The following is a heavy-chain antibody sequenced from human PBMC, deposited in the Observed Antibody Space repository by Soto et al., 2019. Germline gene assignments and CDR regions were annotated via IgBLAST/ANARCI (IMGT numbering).Heavy chain of an antibody. Sequence: SETLSLTCAVYGGSFSGYYWSWIRQPPGKGLEWIGEINHSGSTNYNPSLKSRVTISVDTSKNQFSLKLSSVTAADTAVYYCARGLTSGTRKQAGDARLRNLSSFVDVWGKGTTVTVSS. D-gene: IGHD2-2*01. CDR3: ARGLTSGTRKQAGDARLRNLSSFVDV. CDR2: INHSGST. CDR1: GGSFSGYY. J-gene: IGHJ6*04. V-gene: IGHV4-34*01.